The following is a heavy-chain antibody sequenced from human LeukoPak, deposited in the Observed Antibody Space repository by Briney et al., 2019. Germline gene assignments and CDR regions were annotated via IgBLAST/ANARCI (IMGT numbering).Heavy chain of an antibody. CDR3: ARHSSGWHFDS. D-gene: IGHD6-19*01. V-gene: IGHV4-59*02. Sequence: SETLSLTCSVSGVSVSNHYWSWIRQPPGKGLEWIGWFYYSGGTYFNPSLGSRVTISADTSRNHLSLNLRSLTAADTAVYCARHSSGWHFDSWGQGALVTVS. CDR2: FYYSGGT. J-gene: IGHJ4*02. CDR1: GVSVSNHY.